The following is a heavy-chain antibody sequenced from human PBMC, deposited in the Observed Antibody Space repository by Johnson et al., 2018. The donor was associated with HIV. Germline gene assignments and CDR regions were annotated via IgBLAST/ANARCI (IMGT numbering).Heavy chain of an antibody. Sequence: VQLVESGGGVIRPGGSLRLSCAASGFTFDDYGMSWVRQVPGKGLEWVSVIYSGGSTYYADSVKGRFTISRDNSKNTLYLQMNSLRAEDTAVYYCARQTLRAFDIWGQGTMVTVSS. CDR2: IYSGGST. CDR3: ARQTLRAFDI. V-gene: IGHV3-66*02. J-gene: IGHJ3*02. CDR1: GFTFDDYG.